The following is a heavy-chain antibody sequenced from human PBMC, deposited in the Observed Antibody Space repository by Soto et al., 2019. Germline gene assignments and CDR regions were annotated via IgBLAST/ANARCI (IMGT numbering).Heavy chain of an antibody. CDR1: GFSLSTSGVG. Sequence: SGPTLVNPTQTLTLTCTFSGFSLSTSGVGVGWIRQPPGKALEWLALIYWNDDKRYSPSLKSRLTITKDTSKNQVVLTMTNMDPVDTATYYCAHSWSPELRYFYRAVVEYYFDYWGQGTLVTVSS. J-gene: IGHJ4*02. V-gene: IGHV2-5*01. CDR3: AHSWSPELRYFYRAVVEYYFDY. D-gene: IGHD3-9*01. CDR2: IYWNDDK.